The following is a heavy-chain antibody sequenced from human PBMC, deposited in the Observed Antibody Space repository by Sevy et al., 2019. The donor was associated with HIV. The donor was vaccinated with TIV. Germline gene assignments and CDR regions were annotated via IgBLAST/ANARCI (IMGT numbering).Heavy chain of an antibody. CDR2: ISGSGGST. V-gene: IGHV3-23*01. J-gene: IGHJ4*02. CDR3: AKPGVLRFLEWLFGY. D-gene: IGHD3-3*01. Sequence: GGSLRLSCAASGFTFSSYAMSWVRQAPGKGLEWVSAISGSGGSTYYADSVKGRFTISRGNSKNTLYLQMNSLRAEDTAVYYCAKPGVLRFLEWLFGYWGQGTLVTVSS. CDR1: GFTFSSYA.